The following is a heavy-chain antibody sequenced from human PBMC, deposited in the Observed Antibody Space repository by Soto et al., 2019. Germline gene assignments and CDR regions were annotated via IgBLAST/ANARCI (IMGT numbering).Heavy chain of an antibody. V-gene: IGHV3-30*18. CDR2: ISYDGSNK. Sequence: GGSLGLSCAASGFTFSSYGMHWVRQAPGKGLEWVAVISYDGSNKYYADSVKGRFTISRDNSKNTPYLQMNSLRAEDTAVYYCAKDNPKNGDYEYYFDYWGQGTLVTVSS. CDR3: AKDNPKNGDYEYYFDY. J-gene: IGHJ4*02. CDR1: GFTFSSYG. D-gene: IGHD4-17*01.